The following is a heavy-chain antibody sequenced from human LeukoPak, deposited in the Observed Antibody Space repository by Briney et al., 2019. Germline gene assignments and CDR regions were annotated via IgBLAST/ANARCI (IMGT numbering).Heavy chain of an antibody. D-gene: IGHD6-25*01. CDR3: ASGRQRLYYYGMDV. Sequence: GGSLRLSCAASGFTFSDYYMSWIRQAPGKGLEWVSYISSSGSTIYYADSVKGRFTISRDNAKNSLYLQMNSLRAEDTAVYHCASGRQRLYYYGMDVWGQGTTVTVSS. CDR1: GFTFSDYY. J-gene: IGHJ6*02. V-gene: IGHV3-11*01. CDR2: ISSSGSTI.